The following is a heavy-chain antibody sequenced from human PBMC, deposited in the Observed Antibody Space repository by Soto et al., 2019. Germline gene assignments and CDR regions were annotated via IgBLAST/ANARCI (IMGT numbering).Heavy chain of an antibody. J-gene: IGHJ4*02. CDR3: AKAGPIFDIAVVVDATRPFDY. CDR2: ISYDGSNK. Sequence: GGSLRLSCTASGFIFSNYGMHWVRQAPGKGLEWVAVISYDGSNKYYADSVKGRFTISRDNSKNTLYLQMNSLRAEDTAVYYCAKAGPIFDIAVVVDATRPFDYWGQGTLVTVSS. D-gene: IGHD2-15*01. V-gene: IGHV3-30*18. CDR1: GFIFSNYG.